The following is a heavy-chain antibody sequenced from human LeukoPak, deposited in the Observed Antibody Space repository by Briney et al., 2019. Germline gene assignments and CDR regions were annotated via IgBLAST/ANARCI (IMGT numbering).Heavy chain of an antibody. CDR2: ISSSPSYI. CDR3: ARDGDTWEMVY. V-gene: IGHV3-21*01. J-gene: IGHJ4*02. Sequence: PGGSLRLSCAASGFTFSSYSMNWVRQAPGKGLEWVSSISSSPSYIDYADSVKGRFTISRDNAKNSLYLQMNSLRAEDTAVYYCARDGDTWEMVYWGQGTLVTVSS. CDR1: GFTFSSYS. D-gene: IGHD1-26*01.